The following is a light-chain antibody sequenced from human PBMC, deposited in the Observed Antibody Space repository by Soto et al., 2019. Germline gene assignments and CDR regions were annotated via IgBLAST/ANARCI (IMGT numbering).Light chain of an antibody. J-gene: IGLJ1*01. CDR3: SSYVGSNNYV. Sequence: QSALTQPPSASGSPGQSVTLSCTGTSSDVGGYNYVSWYQQHPGKAPKLIIYEVTKRPSGVPDRFSGSKSGNTASLTVSGLQAADEADYYCSSYVGSNNYVFGTGTKLTVL. CDR1: SSDVGGYNY. V-gene: IGLV2-8*01. CDR2: EVT.